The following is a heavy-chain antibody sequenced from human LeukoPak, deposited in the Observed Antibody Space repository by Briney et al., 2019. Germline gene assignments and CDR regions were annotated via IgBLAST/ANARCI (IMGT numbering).Heavy chain of an antibody. J-gene: IGHJ5*02. V-gene: IGHV3-7*01. CDR1: GSTFTKYW. D-gene: IGHD1-26*01. CDR3: AKSGGFFDT. Sequence: GGSLRLSCAVSGSTFTKYWMTWVRQAPGKGLEWVANINQDETEKFYADSVGGRFTISRDNGKNFLYLQMNSLRAEDTAVYYCAKSGGFFDTWGQGTLVTVSS. CDR2: INQDETEK.